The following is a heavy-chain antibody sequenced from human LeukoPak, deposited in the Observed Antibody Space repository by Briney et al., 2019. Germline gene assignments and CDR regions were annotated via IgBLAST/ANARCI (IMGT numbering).Heavy chain of an antibody. V-gene: IGHV4-59*01. D-gene: IGHD6-13*01. Sequence: SETLSLTCTVSGXSITTYNWAWIRQPPGKGLEWIGYIYYSGSTKYNPSLKSRVTISVDTSKKQFSLKVSSVTAADTALYYCARVVAAAAWLDPWGQGILVTVSS. J-gene: IGHJ5*02. CDR1: GXSITTYN. CDR2: IYYSGST. CDR3: ARVVAAAAWLDP.